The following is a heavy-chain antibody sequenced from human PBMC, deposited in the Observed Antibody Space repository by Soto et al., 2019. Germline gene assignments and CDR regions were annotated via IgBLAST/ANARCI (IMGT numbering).Heavy chain of an antibody. CDR1: GISITSPY. Sequence: SETLSLTCTVSGISITSPYWNWFRQSPGKGLEWIGQISDRGDINYNPPLESRVAISTDTSKNQVSLTLTAVNAADTAVYFCARGRHWFGPWGQGTLVTV. CDR2: ISDRGDI. V-gene: IGHV4-59*08. CDR3: ARGRHWFGP. J-gene: IGHJ5*02.